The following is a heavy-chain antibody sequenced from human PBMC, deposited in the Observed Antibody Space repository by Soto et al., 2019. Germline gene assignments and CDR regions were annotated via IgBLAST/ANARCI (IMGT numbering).Heavy chain of an antibody. V-gene: IGHV3-11*01. CDR2: ISSSGTTI. J-gene: IGHJ6*02. Sequence: QVQLVESGGGLVKPGGSLRLSCAASGFTFSDYYMNWIRQAPGKGLEWVSYISSSGTTIYYADSVKGRFTISRDNAKNSLFLLMNSLRAEDTALYYCARGHSIFYGMDVWGQGTTVTVSS. D-gene: IGHD2-21*01. CDR1: GFTFSDYY. CDR3: ARGHSIFYGMDV.